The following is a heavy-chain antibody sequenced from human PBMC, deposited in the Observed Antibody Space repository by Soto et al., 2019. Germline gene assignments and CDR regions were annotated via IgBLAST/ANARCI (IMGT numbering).Heavy chain of an antibody. CDR2: ISWNSGSI. D-gene: IGHD3-10*01. CDR1: GFTFDDYA. CDR3: AKSPGMVRGTPAGCFDY. Sequence: GGSLRLSCAASGFTFDDYAMHWVRQAPGKGLEWVSGISWNSGSIGYADSVKGRFTISRDNAKNSLYLQMNSLRAEDTALYYCAKSPGMVRGTPAGCFDYWGQGTLVTVSS. V-gene: IGHV3-9*01. J-gene: IGHJ4*02.